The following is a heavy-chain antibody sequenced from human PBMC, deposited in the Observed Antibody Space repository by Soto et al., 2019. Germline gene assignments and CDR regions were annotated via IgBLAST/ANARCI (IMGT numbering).Heavy chain of an antibody. J-gene: IGHJ2*01. Sequence: EVQLVESGGGLVQPGGSLRLSCAASGFTFSSYWMHWVRQAPGKGLVWVSRINSDGSSTSYADSVKGRFTISRDNAKNTLYLQMNSLRAEDTAVYFCARDTPPYGDLHPLRLRYWYFDLWGRGTLVTVSS. D-gene: IGHD4-17*01. CDR2: INSDGSST. CDR3: ARDTPPYGDLHPLRLRYWYFDL. CDR1: GFTFSSYW. V-gene: IGHV3-74*01.